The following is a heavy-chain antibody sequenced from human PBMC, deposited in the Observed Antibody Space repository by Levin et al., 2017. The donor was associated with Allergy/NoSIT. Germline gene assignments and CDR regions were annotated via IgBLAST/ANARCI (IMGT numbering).Heavy chain of an antibody. CDR1: GYTFTGYY. CDR3: ARGHPSYSGSDYWFDP. J-gene: IGHJ5*02. CDR2: INPNSGGT. D-gene: IGHD1-26*01. Sequence: GESLKISCKASGYTFTGYYMHWVRQAPGQGLEWMGWINPNSGGTNYAQKFQGRVTMTRDTSISTAYMELSRLRSDDTAVYYCARGHPSYSGSDYWFDPWGQGTLVTVSS. V-gene: IGHV1-2*02.